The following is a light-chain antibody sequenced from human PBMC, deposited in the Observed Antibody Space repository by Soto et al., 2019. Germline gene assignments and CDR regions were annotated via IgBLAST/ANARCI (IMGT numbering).Light chain of an antibody. CDR2: GAS. J-gene: IGKJ1*01. CDR1: QSVSSSY. V-gene: IGKV3-20*01. Sequence: EIVLTQSPGTLSLSPGERATLSCRASQSVSSSYLAWYQQKPGQAPRPLIYGASSRAIGIPDRFSGSGSGTDFTLTISRLEPEDFAVYYRPQYGSSPWTFGQGTKLDIK. CDR3: PQYGSSPWT.